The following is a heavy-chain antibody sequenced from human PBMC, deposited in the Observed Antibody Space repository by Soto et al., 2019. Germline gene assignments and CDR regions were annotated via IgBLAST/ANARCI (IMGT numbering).Heavy chain of an antibody. V-gene: IGHV4-59*08. CDR1: GGSISNYF. CDR2: SYYSGST. Sequence: QVQLQESGPGLVKPSETLSLTCTVSGGSISNYFWSWIRQPPGKGLEWIGYSYYSGSTNYNPSLRSRVTILVDTSQSHCSLKLTSVTAADTAVYYCATLSVSSRDGMDVWGQGTTVTVSS. D-gene: IGHD1-26*01. CDR3: ATLSVSSRDGMDV. J-gene: IGHJ6*02.